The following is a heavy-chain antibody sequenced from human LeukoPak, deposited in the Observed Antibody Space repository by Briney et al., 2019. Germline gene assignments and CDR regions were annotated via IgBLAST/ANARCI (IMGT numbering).Heavy chain of an antibody. Sequence: SETLSLTCTVSGGSISSYCWSWIRQPPGKGLEWIGYIYDSGSTNYNPSLKSRVTISVDTSKNQFSLKLSSVTAADTAVYYCARVGGTNYYYYGMDVWGQGTTVTVSS. CDR2: IYDSGST. D-gene: IGHD1-1*01. CDR1: GGSISSYC. V-gene: IGHV4-59*01. CDR3: ARVGGTNYYYYGMDV. J-gene: IGHJ6*02.